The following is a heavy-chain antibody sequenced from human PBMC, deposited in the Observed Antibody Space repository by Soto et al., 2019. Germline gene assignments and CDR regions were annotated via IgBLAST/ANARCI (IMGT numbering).Heavy chain of an antibody. CDR2: ISAYNGNT. CDR3: ARDIAVGSGDGNDI. J-gene: IGHJ3*02. CDR1: GYTLSRDG. V-gene: IGHV1-18*01. Sequence: GAPGEVSCEASGYTLSRDGIWWVRQGPGQGLEWMGWISAYNGNTNYAQKLQGRVTMTTDTSTSTAYMELRSLRSDDTAVYYCARDIAVGSGDGNDIWGQGTMVTVSS. D-gene: IGHD2-21*01.